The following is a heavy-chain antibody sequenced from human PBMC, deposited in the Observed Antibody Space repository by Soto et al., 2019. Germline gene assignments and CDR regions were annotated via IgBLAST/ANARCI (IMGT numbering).Heavy chain of an antibody. Sequence: SVKVSCKASGGTFSSYAISWVRQAPGQGLEWIGGIIPIFGTANYAQKFQGRVTITADESTSTAYMELSSLRSEDTAVYYCARSKIELGYCSGGSCYRPYYFDYWGRGTLVTVSS. J-gene: IGHJ4*02. CDR1: GGTFSSYA. V-gene: IGHV1-69*13. CDR3: ARSKIELGYCSGGSCYRPYYFDY. D-gene: IGHD2-15*01. CDR2: IIPIFGTA.